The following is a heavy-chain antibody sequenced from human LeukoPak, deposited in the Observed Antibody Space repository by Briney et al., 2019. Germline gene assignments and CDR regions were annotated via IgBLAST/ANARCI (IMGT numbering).Heavy chain of an antibody. D-gene: IGHD3-22*01. V-gene: IGHV1-2*02. CDR3: ARLPYYYDSSGYGSGNDY. J-gene: IGHJ4*02. Sequence: ASVKVSCKASGYTFTGYYMHWVRKAPGQGLGWLGWITPNSGGTNYAQKFQGRVTMTRDTSISTAYMELSRLRSDDTAVYYCARLPYYYDSSGYGSGNDYWGQGTLVTVSS. CDR2: ITPNSGGT. CDR1: GYTFTGYY.